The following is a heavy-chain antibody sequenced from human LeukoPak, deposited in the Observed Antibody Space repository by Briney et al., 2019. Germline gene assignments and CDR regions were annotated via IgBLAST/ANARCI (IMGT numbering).Heavy chain of an antibody. CDR2: IEEDWRQA. V-gene: IGHV3-74*01. CDR1: GFTFSGHW. CDR3: ASEAGGPDFDY. D-gene: IGHD3-16*01. Sequence: PGVSVRLSRAASGFTFSGHWMHWVREAPGKGHMGVTRIEEDWRQAHHAHSVKGRFIISRDNASNTLCLQLKCLSAEPTDVYHCASEAGGPDFDYWGQGTLVTVSS. J-gene: IGHJ4*02.